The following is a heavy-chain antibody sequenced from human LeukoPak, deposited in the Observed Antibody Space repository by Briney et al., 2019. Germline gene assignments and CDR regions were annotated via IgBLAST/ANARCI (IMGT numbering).Heavy chain of an antibody. J-gene: IGHJ3*02. Sequence: GASVKVSCKASGGTFSSHAISWVRQAPGQGLEWMGGIIPIFGTANYAQKFQGRVTITADESTSTAYMELSSLRSEDTAVYYCASDPDPTTIVVVPAAPPDIWGQGTMVTVSS. CDR2: IIPIFGTA. D-gene: IGHD2-2*01. CDR1: GGTFSSHA. CDR3: ASDPDPTTIVVVPAAPPDI. V-gene: IGHV1-69*01.